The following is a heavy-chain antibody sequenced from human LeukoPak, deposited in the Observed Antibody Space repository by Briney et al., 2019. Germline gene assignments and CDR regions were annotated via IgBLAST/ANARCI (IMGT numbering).Heavy chain of an antibody. CDR1: GFTFSNYA. J-gene: IGHJ4*02. CDR3: ARGTPAVAGIDY. Sequence: QPGRSLRLSCEASGFTFSNYAMHWVRQAPGKGLECVAVLAHDGGDKYFADSVKGRFTVSRDNSKNTLYLQMSSLRAEDTAVYYCARGTPAVAGIDYWGQGTLVTVSS. CDR2: LAHDGGDK. D-gene: IGHD6-19*01. V-gene: IGHV3-30*04.